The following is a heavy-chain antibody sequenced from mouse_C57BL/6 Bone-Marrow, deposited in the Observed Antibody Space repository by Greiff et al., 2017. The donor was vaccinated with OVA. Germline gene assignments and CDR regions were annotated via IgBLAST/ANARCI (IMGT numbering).Heavy chain of an antibody. J-gene: IGHJ3*01. Sequence: QVQLQQSGAELARPGASVKMSCKASGYTFTSYKMHWVKQRPGQGLEWIGYINPSSGDTKYNQKFKDKATLTADKPSSTAYMQLSSLSSEDSAVYYCSSEDGNWFAYWGQGTLVTVSA. CDR1: GYTFTSYK. CDR2: INPSSGDT. CDR3: SSEDGNWFAY. V-gene: IGHV1-4*01. D-gene: IGHD2-1*01.